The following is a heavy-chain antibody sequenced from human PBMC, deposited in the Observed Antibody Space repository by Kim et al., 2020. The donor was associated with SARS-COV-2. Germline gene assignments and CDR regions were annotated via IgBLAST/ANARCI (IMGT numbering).Heavy chain of an antibody. D-gene: IGHD3-9*01. CDR1: GGSFSGYY. Sequence: SETLSLTCAVYGGSFSGYYWSWIRQPPGKGLEWIGEINHSGSTNYNPSLKRRVTISVDTSKNQFSLKLSSVTAADTAVYYCARGNTISHFYYYYYGMDVWGQGTTVTVSS. J-gene: IGHJ6*02. CDR2: INHSGST. CDR3: ARGNTISHFYYYYYGMDV. V-gene: IGHV4-34*01.